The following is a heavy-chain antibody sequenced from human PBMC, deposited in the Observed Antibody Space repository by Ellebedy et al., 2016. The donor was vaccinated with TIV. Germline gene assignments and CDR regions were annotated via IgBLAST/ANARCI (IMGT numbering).Heavy chain of an antibody. D-gene: IGHD6-19*01. J-gene: IGHJ4*02. CDR3: ACSRTFDY. CDR1: GFTFSSHW. Sequence: GESLKISCAASGFTFSSHWMHWVRQAPGKGLVWVSRINSDGSSTSYADSVKGRFTISRDNAKNTLYLQMISLRAEDTAVYYCACSRTFDYWGQGTLVTVSS. V-gene: IGHV3-74*01. CDR2: INSDGSST.